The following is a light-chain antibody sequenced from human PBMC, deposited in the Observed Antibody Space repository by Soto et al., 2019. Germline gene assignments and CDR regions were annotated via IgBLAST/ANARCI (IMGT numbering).Light chain of an antibody. CDR2: GVS. CDR1: SSDIGAYNY. J-gene: IGLJ1*01. Sequence: QSALTQPASVSGSPGQSITISCTGTSSDIGAYNYVSWFQQHPGKAPKLMIYGVSNRPSGVSDRFSGSKSGNTASLTISGLQAEDEADYYCNSYTTSSTHVFGTGTKVTVL. CDR3: NSYTTSSTHV. V-gene: IGLV2-14*01.